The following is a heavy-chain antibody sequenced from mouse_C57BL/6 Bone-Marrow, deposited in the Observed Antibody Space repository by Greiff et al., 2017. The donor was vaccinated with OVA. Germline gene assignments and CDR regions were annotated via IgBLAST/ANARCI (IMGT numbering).Heavy chain of an antibody. Sequence: QVQLQQSGAELVKPGASVKLSCKTSGYTFTSYWMHWVKQRPGQGLEWIGMIHPNSGSTNYNEKFKSKATLTVDKSSSTAYMQLSSLISEDSAFYYCARGGFYYSNYVGWYFDVWGTGTTVTVSS. CDR2: IHPNSGST. CDR1: GYTFTSYW. D-gene: IGHD2-5*01. V-gene: IGHV1-64*01. CDR3: ARGGFYYSNYVGWYFDV. J-gene: IGHJ1*03.